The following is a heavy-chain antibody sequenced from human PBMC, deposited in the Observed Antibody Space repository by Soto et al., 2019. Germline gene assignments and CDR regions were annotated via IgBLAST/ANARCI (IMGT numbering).Heavy chain of an antibody. CDR1: GDSISSYY. J-gene: IGHJ6*03. V-gene: IGHV4-59*12. Sequence: ASETLSLTCTVSGDSISSYYWSWIRQPPGKGLEWIGYIYHSGSTNYNPSLKSRVTISVDKSKNQFSLKLSSVTAADTAVYYCASNEHHAGPIIAAAGTGHYYYYMDVWGKGTTVTVSS. D-gene: IGHD6-13*01. CDR3: ASNEHHAGPIIAAAGTGHYYYYMDV. CDR2: IYHSGST.